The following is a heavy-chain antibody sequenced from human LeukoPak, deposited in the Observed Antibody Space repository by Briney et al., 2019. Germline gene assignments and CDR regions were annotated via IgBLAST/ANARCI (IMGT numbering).Heavy chain of an antibody. CDR3: ARRKFVGWFDP. CDR1: GYIFTTYD. Sequence: GASVKVSCKASGYIFTTYDIGWVRQATGQGLEWMGWLNPNSGNAGYAQKFQGRVTISRNTSISTAYMELSSLRSDDTAIYYCARRKFVGWFDPWGQGTLVTVSS. D-gene: IGHD1-26*01. V-gene: IGHV1-8*03. CDR2: LNPNSGNA. J-gene: IGHJ5*02.